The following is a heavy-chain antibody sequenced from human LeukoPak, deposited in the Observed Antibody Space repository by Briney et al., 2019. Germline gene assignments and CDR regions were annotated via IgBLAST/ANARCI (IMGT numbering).Heavy chain of an antibody. V-gene: IGHV3-30*03. D-gene: IGHD1-26*01. Sequence: GRSLRLSCAASGFSFSSYGMHWIRQAPGKGLEWVALISHAGSNEYYAASVKGRFTIPRDNSNNTFYLQMNGLRPEDTAVYYCARGGAPAVYFDYWGQGALVIVSS. CDR3: ARGGAPAVYFDY. CDR2: ISHAGSNE. J-gene: IGHJ4*02. CDR1: GFSFSSYG.